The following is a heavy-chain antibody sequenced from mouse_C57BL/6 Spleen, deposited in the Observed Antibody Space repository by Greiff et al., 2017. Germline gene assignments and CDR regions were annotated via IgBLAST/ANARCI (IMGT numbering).Heavy chain of an antibody. Sequence: QVQLQQSGAELARPGASVKLSCKASGYTFTSYGISWVKQRTGQGLEWIGEIYPRSGNTHYNEKFKGKATLAADKSSSTAYMELRSLTSEDSAVYFCARTPRTGLYYFDYWGQGTTLTVSS. J-gene: IGHJ2*01. CDR3: ARTPRTGLYYFDY. D-gene: IGHD4-1*01. CDR2: IYPRSGNT. CDR1: GYTFTSYG. V-gene: IGHV1-81*01.